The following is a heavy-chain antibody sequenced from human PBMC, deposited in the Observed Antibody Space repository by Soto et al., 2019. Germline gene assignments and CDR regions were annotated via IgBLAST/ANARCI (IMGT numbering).Heavy chain of an antibody. CDR3: ASYCSGGSCYESTFDY. V-gene: IGHV3-53*04. CDR1: GFTVSSNY. CDR2: IYSGGST. J-gene: IGHJ4*02. Sequence: GGSLRLSCAASGFTVSSNYMSWVRQAPGKGLEWVSVIYSGGSTHYADSVKGRFTISRHNSKNTLYLQMNSLRAEDTAVYYCASYCSGGSCYESTFDYWGQGTLVTVSS. D-gene: IGHD2-15*01.